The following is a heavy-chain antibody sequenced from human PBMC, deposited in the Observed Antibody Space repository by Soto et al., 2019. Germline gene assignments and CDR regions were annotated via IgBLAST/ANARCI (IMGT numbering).Heavy chain of an antibody. J-gene: IGHJ6*02. CDR2: ISSRSYTI. V-gene: IGHV3-48*02. CDR1: GFSFSTYS. D-gene: IGHD6-6*01. CDR3: AREGSSSDNGMDF. Sequence: EVQLVESGGGLVQPGGSLRLSCAASGFSFSTYSMNWVRQAPGKGLEWVSYISSRSYTIYYVDSVKGRFTISRDNAKNSLYLQRDSLRDEDTAVYYCAREGSSSDNGMDFWGQGTTVTVSS.